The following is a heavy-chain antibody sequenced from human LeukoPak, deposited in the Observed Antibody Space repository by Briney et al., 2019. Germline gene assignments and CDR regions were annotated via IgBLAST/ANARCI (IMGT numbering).Heavy chain of an antibody. D-gene: IGHD3-22*01. CDR2: INPSGGST. J-gene: IGHJ5*02. Sequence: ASVKVSCKASGYTFTSYYMHWVRQAPGQGLEWMGLINPSGGSTSYAQKFQGRVTMTRDMSTSTVYMELSSLRSEDTAVYYCARGYYDSSGYSPPHWFDPWGQGTLVTVSS. CDR1: GYTFTSYY. CDR3: ARGYYDSSGYSPPHWFDP. V-gene: IGHV1-46*01.